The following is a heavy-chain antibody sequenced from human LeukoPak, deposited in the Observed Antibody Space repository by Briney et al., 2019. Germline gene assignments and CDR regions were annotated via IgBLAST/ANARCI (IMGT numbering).Heavy chain of an antibody. CDR2: IYTSGST. Sequence: SETLSLTCTVSGGSISSYYWSWIRQPPGKGLEWIGYIYTSGSTNYNPSLKSRVTISVDTSKNQFSLELSSVTAADTAVYYCASGSIAAAGTDYYYYYMDVWGKGTTVTVSS. CDR1: GGSISSYY. V-gene: IGHV4-4*09. CDR3: ASGSIAAAGTDYYYYYMDV. D-gene: IGHD6-13*01. J-gene: IGHJ6*03.